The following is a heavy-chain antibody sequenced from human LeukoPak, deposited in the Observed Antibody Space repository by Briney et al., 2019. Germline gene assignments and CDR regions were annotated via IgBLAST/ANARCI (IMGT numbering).Heavy chain of an antibody. CDR2: IKSKTDGGTT. V-gene: IGHV3-15*01. J-gene: IGHJ4*02. Sequence: KSGGSLRLSCAASGFTFSNAWMSWVRQAPGKGLEWVGRIKSKTDGGTTDYAAPVKGRFTISRDDSKNTLYLQMNSLKTEGTAVYYCTGVSDYYDSSGYFRDYWGQGTLVTVSS. CDR1: GFTFSNAW. CDR3: TGVSDYYDSSGYFRDY. D-gene: IGHD3-22*01.